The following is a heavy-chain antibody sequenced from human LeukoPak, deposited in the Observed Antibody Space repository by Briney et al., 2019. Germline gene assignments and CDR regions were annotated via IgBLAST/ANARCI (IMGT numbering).Heavy chain of an antibody. CDR1: GFTFSGSA. D-gene: IGHD3-10*01. V-gene: IGHV3-73*01. J-gene: IGHJ1*01. CDR2: IRSKAKSYAT. Sequence: AGGSLRLSCAASGFTFSGSAMHWVRQASGKGLEWVGRIRSKAKSYATAYATSVKGRFTISRDDSKNTAYLQMNSLKTEDTAVYYCTRRDPLSGGAGWGQGTLVTVSS. CDR3: TRRDPLSGGAG.